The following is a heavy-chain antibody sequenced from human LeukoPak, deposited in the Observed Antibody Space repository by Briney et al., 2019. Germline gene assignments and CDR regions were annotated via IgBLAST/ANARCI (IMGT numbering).Heavy chain of an antibody. CDR2: INHSGST. CDR3: ARGRYYYDSSGYLMAFDI. CDR1: GFTVSSNY. Sequence: GSLRLSCAASGFTVSSNYMSWVRQAPGKGLEWIGEINHSGSTNYNPSLKSRVTISVDTSKNQFSLKLSSVTAADTAVYYCARGRYYYDSSGYLMAFDIWGQGTMVTVSS. D-gene: IGHD3-22*01. V-gene: IGHV4-34*01. J-gene: IGHJ3*02.